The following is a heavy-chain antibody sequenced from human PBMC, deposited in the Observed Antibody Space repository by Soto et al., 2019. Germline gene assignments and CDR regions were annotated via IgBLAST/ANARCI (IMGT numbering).Heavy chain of an antibody. V-gene: IGHV6-1*01. CDR3: ARSATYSGYDYNFDY. Sequence: KQSQTLSLTCAISGDSVSSNSAAWNWIRQSPSRGLEWLGRTYYRSKWYNDYAVSVKSRITINPDTSKNQFSLQLNSVTPEDTAVNYCARSATYSGYDYNFDYWGKVTLIPVSS. J-gene: IGHJ4*02. D-gene: IGHD5-12*01. CDR2: TYYRSKWYN. CDR1: GDSVSSNSAA.